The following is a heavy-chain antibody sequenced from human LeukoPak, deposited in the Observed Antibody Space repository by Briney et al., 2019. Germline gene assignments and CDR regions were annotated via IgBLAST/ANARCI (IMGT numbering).Heavy chain of an antibody. CDR3: ASSCSSTRCYGLVDY. CDR2: IIPISATA. CDR1: GGTFSKYA. V-gene: IGHV1-69*01. D-gene: IGHD2-2*01. Sequence: GASVKVSCKASGGTFSKYAISWVRQAPGQGLEWMGGIIPISATANYAQKFQGRVTITADESTSTAYMELSSLRSEDTAVYYCASSCSSTRCYGLVDYWGQGTLVTVSS. J-gene: IGHJ4*02.